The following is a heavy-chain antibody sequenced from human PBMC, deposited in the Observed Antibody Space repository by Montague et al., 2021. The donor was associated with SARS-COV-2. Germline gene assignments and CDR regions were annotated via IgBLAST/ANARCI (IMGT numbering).Heavy chain of an antibody. Sequence: SETLSLTCAVHGSSFSGYYWNWIRQSPGKGLEWIGEINHGGSTKFSPSLKGRLTISTDTSKNQFSLKLTSVVAADTAVYYCARLRDGVVPSPILGVGPFYSYYYMDVWGRGTPVTVSS. CDR1: GSSFSGYY. CDR2: INHGGST. D-gene: IGHD3-10*01. J-gene: IGHJ6*03. V-gene: IGHV4-34*01. CDR3: ARLRDGVVPSPILGVGPFYSYYYMDV.